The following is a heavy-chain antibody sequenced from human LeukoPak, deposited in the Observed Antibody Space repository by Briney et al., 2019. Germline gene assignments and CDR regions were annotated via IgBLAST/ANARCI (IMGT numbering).Heavy chain of an antibody. D-gene: IGHD3-3*01. V-gene: IGHV3-48*04. J-gene: IGHJ4*02. CDR1: GFTFSSYS. CDR2: ISSSGSTI. CDR3: ASTELSTIFGVVTDY. Sequence: GGSLRLSCAASGFTFSSYSMNWVRQAPGRGLEWVSYISSSGSTIYYADSVKGRFTISRDNAKNSLYLQMNSLRAEDTAVYYCASTELSTIFGVVTDYWGQGTLVTVSS.